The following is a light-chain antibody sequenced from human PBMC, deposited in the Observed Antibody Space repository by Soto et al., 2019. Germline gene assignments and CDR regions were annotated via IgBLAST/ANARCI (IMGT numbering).Light chain of an antibody. V-gene: IGKV3-20*01. CDR1: QSVSSSY. Sequence: EIVWTQSPGTLSSSPQERATLSCRASQSVSSSYLAWYQQKPGQAPRLLIYGVSSRATGIPDRFSGSGSGTDFTLTISRLEPEDFAVYYCQQYGSSPLTFGGGTKVEIK. J-gene: IGKJ4*01. CDR3: QQYGSSPLT. CDR2: GVS.